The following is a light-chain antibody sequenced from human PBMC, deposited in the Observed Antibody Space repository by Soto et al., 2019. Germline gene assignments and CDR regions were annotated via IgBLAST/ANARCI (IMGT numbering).Light chain of an antibody. CDR1: SSDVGAYNY. Sequence: QSALTQPASVSGSPGQSVTISCTGTSSDVGAYNYVSWYQQHPGKAPKLIIYDVSNRPSAVSSRFAGSKYGNTASLTISGLEAEDEADYYCCSYTTTDTVVFGGGTKLTVL. J-gene: IGLJ2*01. CDR2: DVS. V-gene: IGLV2-14*01. CDR3: CSYTTTDTVV.